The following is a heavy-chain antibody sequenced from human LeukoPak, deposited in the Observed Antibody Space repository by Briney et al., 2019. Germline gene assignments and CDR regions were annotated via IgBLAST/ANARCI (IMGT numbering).Heavy chain of an antibody. CDR3: ARRWGNVVGVTYEY. CDR1: GSSITSVSHY. Sequence: PSETLSLTCTISGSSITSVSHYWGWIRQPPGKGLEWIGDIYYTGSTYYSPSLRSRVTMSVHTSENQFSLRLNSVTAVDTAVYYCARRWGNVVGVTYEYWGQGTLVTVSS. D-gene: IGHD3-16*01. V-gene: IGHV4-39*01. CDR2: IYYTGST. J-gene: IGHJ4*02.